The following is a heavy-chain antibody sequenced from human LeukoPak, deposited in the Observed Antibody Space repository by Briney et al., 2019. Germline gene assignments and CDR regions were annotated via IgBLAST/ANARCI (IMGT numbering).Heavy chain of an antibody. CDR2: IYYSGST. CDR1: GGSINSSTYY. J-gene: IGHJ4*02. CDR3: ARTSIVGARGPFGY. V-gene: IGHV4-39*01. Sequence: PSETLSLTCTVSGGSINSSTYYWGWIRQPPGKGLEWIGSIYYSGSTYYNPSLKSRVTISVDTSKNQFSLKLNSVTAADTAVYYCARTSIVGARGPFGYWGQGTLVTVSS. D-gene: IGHD1-26*01.